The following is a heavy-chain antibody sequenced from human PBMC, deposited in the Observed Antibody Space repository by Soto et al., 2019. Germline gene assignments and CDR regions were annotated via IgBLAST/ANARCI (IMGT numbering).Heavy chain of an antibody. CDR3: AKGRSYYDPYYYYGMDV. J-gene: IGHJ6*02. V-gene: IGHV3-30*18. CDR2: ISYDGSNK. D-gene: IGHD3-22*01. CDR1: GFTFSSYG. Sequence: PGGSLRLSCAASGFTFSSYGMHWVRQAPGKGLEWVAVISYDGSNKYYADSVKGRFTISRDNSKNTLYLQMNSLRAEDTAVYYCAKGRSYYDPYYYYGMDVWGQGTTVTVSS.